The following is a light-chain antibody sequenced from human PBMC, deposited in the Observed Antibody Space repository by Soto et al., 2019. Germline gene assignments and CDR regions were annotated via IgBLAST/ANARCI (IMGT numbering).Light chain of an antibody. J-gene: IGKJ3*01. V-gene: IGKV3-20*01. CDR1: QSVSSCY. CDR3: QQYGSSPIT. CDR2: GAS. Sequence: EIVLTQSPGTLSLSPGERATLSCRASQSVSSCYLAWYQQKPGLAPRLLIYGASSRATGIPDRFSGSGSGTDFTLTISRLEPEDFAVYYCQQYGSSPITFGPGTKVDIK.